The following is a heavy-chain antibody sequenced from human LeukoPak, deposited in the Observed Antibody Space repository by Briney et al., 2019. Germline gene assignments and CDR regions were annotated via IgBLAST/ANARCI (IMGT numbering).Heavy chain of an antibody. CDR1: GYSFTSYW. J-gene: IGHJ3*02. CDR2: IDPSDSYT. CDR3: ARHIAVAQDAFDI. D-gene: IGHD6-19*01. Sequence: GESLKISCKGSGYSFTSYWISWVRQMPGKGLEWMGRIDPSDSYTNYSPSFQGQVTISADKSISTAYLQWSSLKASDTAMYYCARHIAVAQDAFDIWGQGTMVTVSS. V-gene: IGHV5-10-1*04.